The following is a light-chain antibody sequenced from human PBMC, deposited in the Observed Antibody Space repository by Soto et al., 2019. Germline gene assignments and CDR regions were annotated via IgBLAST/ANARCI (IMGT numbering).Light chain of an antibody. CDR1: SSDVGGYNF. J-gene: IGLJ1*01. Sequence: QSVLTQPASVSGSPGQSITISCTGASSDVGGYNFVSWYQQHPGEAPKLVIYHVSDRPSGFSSRFSGSKSGNTASLTISRLQPEDEADYFCASYAGSDTFVFGTGTKDTVL. CDR3: ASYAGSDTFV. V-gene: IGLV2-14*03. CDR2: HVS.